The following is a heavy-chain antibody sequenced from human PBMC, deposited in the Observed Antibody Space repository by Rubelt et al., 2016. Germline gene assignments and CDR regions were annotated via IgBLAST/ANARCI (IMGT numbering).Heavy chain of an antibody. CDR2: INHSGST. D-gene: IGHD1-26*01. V-gene: IGHV4-34*01. Sequence: QVQLQQWGAGLLKPSETLSLTCAVYGGSFSGYYWSWIRQPPGKGLEWIGEINHSGSTNYNPSLTSQDTISVDTSKNQFSLKLSSVTAADTAVYYCARGRMGFHYYYYGMDVWGQGTTVTVSS. CDR1: GGSFSGYY. J-gene: IGHJ6*02. CDR3: ARGRMGFHYYYYGMDV.